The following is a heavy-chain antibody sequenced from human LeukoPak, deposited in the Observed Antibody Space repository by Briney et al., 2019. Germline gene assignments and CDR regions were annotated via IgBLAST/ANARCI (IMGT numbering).Heavy chain of an antibody. V-gene: IGHV4-59*01. J-gene: IGHJ6*02. CDR1: GGSISSYY. CDR3: ARGNYLFGMDV. CDR2: IYYSGST. Sequence: SETLSPTCTVSGGSISSYYWSWIRQPPGKGLEWIGYIYYSGSTNYNPSLKSRVTISVDTSKNQFSLKLSSVTAADTAVYYCARGNYLFGMDVWGQGTTVTVSS.